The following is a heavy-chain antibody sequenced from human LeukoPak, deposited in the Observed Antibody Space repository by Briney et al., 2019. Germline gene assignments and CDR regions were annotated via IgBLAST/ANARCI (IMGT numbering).Heavy chain of an antibody. Sequence: PGGSLRLSCAASGFTFSSYWMHWVRQAPGKELVWVSRIQTDGSGTTYADSVKGRFTISRDNTKNTLYLQMNSLGAEDTAMYYCARDHTYGLDYWGQGTLVTVSS. V-gene: IGHV3-74*01. CDR3: ARDHTYGLDY. CDR2: IQTDGSGT. CDR1: GFTFSSYW. J-gene: IGHJ4*02. D-gene: IGHD5-18*01.